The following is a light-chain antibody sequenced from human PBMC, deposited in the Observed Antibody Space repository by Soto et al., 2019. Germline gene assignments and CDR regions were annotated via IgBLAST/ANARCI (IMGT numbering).Light chain of an antibody. J-gene: IGKJ1*01. CDR2: KAS. V-gene: IGKV1-5*03. CDR1: QSISSW. CDR3: QQYNSYPRS. Sequence: DIPMTQSPSTLSASVGDRVTITCRASQSISSWLAWYQQKPGKAPKLLIYKASSLESGVPSRFSGSGSGTEFNLTISSLQPDDFAPYYCQQYNSYPRSFGQGTKVEIK.